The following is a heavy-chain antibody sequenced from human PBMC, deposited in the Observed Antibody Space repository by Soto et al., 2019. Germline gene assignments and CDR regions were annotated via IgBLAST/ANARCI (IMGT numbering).Heavy chain of an antibody. J-gene: IGHJ4*02. CDR2: IYYSGST. D-gene: IGHD5-12*01. V-gene: IGHV4-31*03. CDR1: GGSISSGGYY. CDR3: ARDRGYSGYTTLDY. Sequence: SETLSLTCTVSGGSISSGGYYWSWIRQHPGKGLEWIGYIYYSGSTYYNPSLKSRVTISVDTSKNQFSLKLSSVTAADTAVYYCARDRGYSGYTTLDYWGQGTLVTVSS.